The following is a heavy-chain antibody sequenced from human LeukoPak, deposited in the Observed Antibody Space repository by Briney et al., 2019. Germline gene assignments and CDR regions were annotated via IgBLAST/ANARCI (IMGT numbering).Heavy chain of an antibody. CDR3: ARVDSPDYDSSGPLDY. CDR1: GFTFSSSG. J-gene: IGHJ4*02. V-gene: IGHV3-23*05. D-gene: IGHD3-22*01. CDR2: IRHSDSNT. Sequence: GGSLRLSCAASGFTFSSSGMSWVRQAPGSGLEWVSSIRHSDSNTYYADSVMGRFTISRDNSKNTLYLQMNSLRAEDTAVYYCARVDSPDYDSSGPLDYWGQGTLVTVSS.